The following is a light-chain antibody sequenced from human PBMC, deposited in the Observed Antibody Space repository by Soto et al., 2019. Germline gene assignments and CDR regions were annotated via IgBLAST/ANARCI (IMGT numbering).Light chain of an antibody. CDR1: QSVSSSY. J-gene: IGKJ4*01. V-gene: IGKV3-20*01. CDR3: QQYGSPLT. CDR2: GAS. Sequence: EIVLTQSPGTLSLSPGERATLSCRASQSVSSSYLAWYQQKPGQAPRLLIYGASSRATGIPDRFSGSGSGTDFTLTISRLEPEDFAGDYCQQYGSPLTFGGGTKVEIK.